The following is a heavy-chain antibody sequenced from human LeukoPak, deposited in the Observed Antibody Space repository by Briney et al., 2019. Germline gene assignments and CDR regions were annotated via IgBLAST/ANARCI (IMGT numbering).Heavy chain of an antibody. J-gene: IGHJ4*02. CDR1: GSTFSSYA. D-gene: IGHD2-21*01. Sequence: GGSLRLSCAASGSTFSSYAMHWVRQAPGKGLEWVAVISYDGSNKYYADSVKGRFTISRDNSKNTLDLQMNSLRAEDTAIYYCAKTVVVITFRFDSWGQGSLVTVSS. V-gene: IGHV3-30-3*02. CDR2: ISYDGSNK. CDR3: AKTVVVITFRFDS.